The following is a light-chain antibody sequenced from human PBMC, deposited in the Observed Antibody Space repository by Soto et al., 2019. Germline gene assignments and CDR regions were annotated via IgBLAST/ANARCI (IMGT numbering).Light chain of an antibody. J-gene: IGKJ2*01. V-gene: IGKV3-15*01. CDR3: QQYKNWPPMYT. CDR2: GAS. CDR1: QSIGSN. Sequence: EIVMTQSPATLSLSPGERATLSCRASQSIGSNLGWYQQRPGQPPRLPIYGASARATGVPARFSGSGSVTEFTHAISGLQSEDFAVDYCQQYKNWPPMYTFGQGTKLEIK.